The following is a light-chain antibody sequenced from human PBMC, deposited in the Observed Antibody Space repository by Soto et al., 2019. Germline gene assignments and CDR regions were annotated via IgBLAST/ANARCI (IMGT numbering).Light chain of an antibody. CDR1: QSINNW. V-gene: IGKV1-5*01. J-gene: IGKJ1*01. CDR2: DAS. CDR3: QQYTTSPPWT. Sequence: DIQMTQSPATLPSSVGDRVTITCRASQSINNWLAWYQQKPGKAPKLLIFDASILETGVPSRFSGSGSGAEFTLTISSLQPDDFATYYCQQYTTSPPWTFGQGTKVDIK.